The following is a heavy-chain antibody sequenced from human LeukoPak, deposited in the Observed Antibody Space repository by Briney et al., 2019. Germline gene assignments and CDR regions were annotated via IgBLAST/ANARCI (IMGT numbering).Heavy chain of an antibody. J-gene: IGHJ5*02. CDR3: ARSSNLAYNGFDP. CDR2: INHSGST. Sequence: SETLSLTCGVHGGSFSGYHWSWIRQPPGKGLEWIGEINHSGSTNYNSSLKSRVTLSVDTSKNQFSLKLSSVTAADTAVYYCARSSNLAYNGFDPWGQGTLVTVSS. CDR1: GGSFSGYH. V-gene: IGHV4-34*01. D-gene: IGHD2-2*01.